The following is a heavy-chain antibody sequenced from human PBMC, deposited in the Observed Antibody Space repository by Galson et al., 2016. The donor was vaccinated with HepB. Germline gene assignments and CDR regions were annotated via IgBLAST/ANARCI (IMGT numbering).Heavy chain of an antibody. D-gene: IGHD1-26*01. CDR2: INQDGSET. J-gene: IGHJ1*01. Sequence: SLRLSCAGSGFTFSSYWMTWVRQAPGKGLEWVSNINQDGSETYYLDSVKGRFTISRDNAKNSLYLQMYSLRGEDTAVYYCARGWRTYYRYFEHWGQGALVSVSS. CDR3: ARGWRTYYRYFEH. CDR1: GFTFSSYW. V-gene: IGHV3-7*01.